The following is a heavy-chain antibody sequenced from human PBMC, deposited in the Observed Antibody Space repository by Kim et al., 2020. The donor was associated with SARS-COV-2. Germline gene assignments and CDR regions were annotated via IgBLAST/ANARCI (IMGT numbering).Heavy chain of an antibody. CDR3: AKVTTKTAPFYDS. Sequence: AGAVQGRLTISRDNSRNARNLEMNSLRAEDTALYYCAKVTTKTAPFYDSWGQGTLVTVSS. D-gene: IGHD4-4*01. V-gene: IGHV3-23*01. J-gene: IGHJ4*02.